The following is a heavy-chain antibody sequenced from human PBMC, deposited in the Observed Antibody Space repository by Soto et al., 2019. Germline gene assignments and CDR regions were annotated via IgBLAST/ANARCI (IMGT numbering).Heavy chain of an antibody. Sequence: SETLSLTCTVSGGSISSSSYYWGWIRQPPGKGLEWIGSIYYSGSTYYNPSLKSRVTISVDMSKNKFTMKLSSVTAADTAVYYCASQQLVHYYYGMDVWGQGTTVT. CDR2: IYYSGST. V-gene: IGHV4-39*01. J-gene: IGHJ6*02. CDR1: GGSISSSSYY. D-gene: IGHD6-13*01. CDR3: ASQQLVHYYYGMDV.